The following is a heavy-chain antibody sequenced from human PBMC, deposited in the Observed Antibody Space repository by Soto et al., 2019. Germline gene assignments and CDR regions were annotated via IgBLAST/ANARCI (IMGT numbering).Heavy chain of an antibody. CDR3: ARGLREGDYMDV. Sequence: SETLSLTCAVYGGSFSGYYWSWIRQPPGKGLEWIGEINHSGSTNYNPSLKSRVTISVDTSKNQFSLKLSSVTAADTAVYYCARGLREGDYMDVWGKGTTVTVSS. J-gene: IGHJ6*03. V-gene: IGHV4-34*01. CDR2: INHSGST. CDR1: GGSFSGYY.